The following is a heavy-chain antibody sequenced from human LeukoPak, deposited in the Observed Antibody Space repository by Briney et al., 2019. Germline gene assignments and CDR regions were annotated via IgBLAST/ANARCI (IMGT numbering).Heavy chain of an antibody. CDR2: IYPGDSDT. V-gene: IGHV5-51*01. CDR3: ARVRPGYSSSGSPRYFDY. Sequence: PGESLKISCKGSGYSFTSYWIGWVRQMPGKGLEWMWIIYPGDSDTRYSPSFQGQVTISADKSISTAYLQWSSLKASDTAMYYCARVRPGYSSSGSPRYFDYWGQGTLVTVSS. D-gene: IGHD6-13*01. J-gene: IGHJ4*02. CDR1: GYSFTSYW.